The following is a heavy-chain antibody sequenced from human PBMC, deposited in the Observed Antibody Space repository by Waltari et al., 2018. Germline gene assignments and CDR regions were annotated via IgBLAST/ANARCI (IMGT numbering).Heavy chain of an antibody. CDR1: GYTFTSYA. CDR2: INTKTGNP. V-gene: IGHV7-4-1*02. J-gene: IGHJ4*02. CDR3: ARDGYSSNYFDN. D-gene: IGHD6-13*01. Sequence: QVQLVQSGSELKKPGASVKVSCKASGYTFTSYAVNWLRQAPGQRPEWGGGINTKTGNPRLAQGFTGRAVLSLDTSVSTAYLQINSLKAEDTAVYFCARDGYSSNYFDNWGQGTLVTVSS.